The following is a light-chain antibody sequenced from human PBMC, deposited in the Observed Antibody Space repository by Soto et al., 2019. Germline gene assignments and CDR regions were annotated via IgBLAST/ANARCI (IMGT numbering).Light chain of an antibody. CDR3: FSYAGSSTYWV. Sequence: QSALTQPASVSGSPGQSITISCTGTSSDVGSYNLVSWYQQHPGKAPKLMIYEGSKRPSGVSKRFSGSKSGNTASLTISGLQAEDEADYYCFSYAGSSTYWVFGGGTKLTVL. J-gene: IGLJ3*02. CDR1: SSDVGSYNL. V-gene: IGLV2-23*01. CDR2: EGS.